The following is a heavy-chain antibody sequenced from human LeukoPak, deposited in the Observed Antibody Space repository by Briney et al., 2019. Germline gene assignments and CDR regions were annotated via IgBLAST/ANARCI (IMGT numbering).Heavy chain of an antibody. CDR3: ARTLGGNYVEMATGVDL. V-gene: IGHV1-18*04. CDR2: ISAYKGNT. D-gene: IGHD5-24*01. CDR1: GYSCNVHG. J-gene: IGHJ2*01. Sequence: ASVKVSCKASGYSCNVHGMTWLRQAPGQGLEWMGWISAYKGNTNYAAKFQGRVTMTTDTSTSTGYMELTSLRSDDTAVYYCARTLGGNYVEMATGVDLWGRGTLVTVS.